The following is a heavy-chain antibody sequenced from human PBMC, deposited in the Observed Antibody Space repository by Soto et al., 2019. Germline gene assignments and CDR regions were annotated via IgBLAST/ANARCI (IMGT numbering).Heavy chain of an antibody. V-gene: IGHV1-2*04. CDR3: ARGYCSSTSCYVEFDY. CDR2: INPNSGGT. D-gene: IGHD2-2*01. J-gene: IGHJ4*02. CDR1: GYTFTGYY. Sequence: ASVKVSCKASGYTFTGYYMHWVRQAPGQGLEWMGWINPNSGGTNYAQKFQGWVTMTRDTSISTAYMELSRLRSDDTAVYYCARGYCSSTSCYVEFDYWGQGTLVTVSS.